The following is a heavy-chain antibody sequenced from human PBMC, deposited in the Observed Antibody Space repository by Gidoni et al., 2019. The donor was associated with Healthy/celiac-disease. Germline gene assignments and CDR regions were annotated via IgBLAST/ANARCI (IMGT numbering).Heavy chain of an antibody. CDR2: IYTSGST. J-gene: IGHJ6*02. CDR1: GGSISSYY. D-gene: IGHD2-15*01. V-gene: IGHV4-4*07. CDR3: ARAKYCSGGSCYRDYYYYYGMDV. Sequence: QVQLQESGPGLVKPSETLSLTCTVSGGSISSYYWSWIRQPAGKGLEWIGRIYTSGSTNYNPSLKSRVTMSVDTSKNQFSLKLSSVTAADTAVYYCARAKYCSGGSCYRDYYYYYGMDVWGQGTTVTVSS.